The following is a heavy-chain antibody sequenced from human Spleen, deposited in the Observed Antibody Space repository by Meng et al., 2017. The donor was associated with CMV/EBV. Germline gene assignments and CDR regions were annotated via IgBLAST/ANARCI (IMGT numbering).Heavy chain of an antibody. CDR1: GYTFTAHY. CDR3: ARRLYCSSTSCYGGYGMDV. CDR2: IHPHRGGT. D-gene: IGHD2-2*01. J-gene: IGHJ6*02. Sequence: ASVKVSCKASGYTFTAHYFHWVRQAPGQGLEWMGWIHPHRGGTNYAQKFQGRVTMTRDTSISTAYMELSRLRSDDTAVYYCARRLYCSSTSCYGGYGMDVWGQGTTVTVSS. V-gene: IGHV1-2*02.